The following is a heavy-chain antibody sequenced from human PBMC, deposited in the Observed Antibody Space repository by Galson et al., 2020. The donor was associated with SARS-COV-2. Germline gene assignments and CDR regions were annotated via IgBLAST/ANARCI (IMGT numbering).Heavy chain of an antibody. J-gene: IGHJ6*02. Sequence: GESLKISCKGSGYSFTSYWIGWVPQTPGKGLEWMGIIYPGDSDNSYSPSLQRQVTTPADKSISTAYLQWSSLKASDTAMYYCARLPVPVVGATLGYYYGMDVWGQGTTVTVSS. V-gene: IGHV5-51*01. CDR2: IYPGDSDN. CDR1: GYSFTSYW. D-gene: IGHD1-26*01. CDR3: ARLPVPVVGATLGYYYGMDV.